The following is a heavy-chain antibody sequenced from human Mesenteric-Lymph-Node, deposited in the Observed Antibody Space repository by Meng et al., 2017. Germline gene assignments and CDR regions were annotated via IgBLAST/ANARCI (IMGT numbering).Heavy chain of an antibody. CDR2: INSDGSIT. J-gene: IGHJ4*02. CDR3: ASQTNTGH. D-gene: IGHD4-17*01. Sequence: GGSLRLSCAASGFTFSRYWMHWVRQAPGKGLVWVSAINSDGSITTYADSVKGRFTISRDNAKNTLYLQMDSLRGEDTAVYYCASQTNTGHWGQGALVTVSS. V-gene: IGHV3-74*03. CDR1: GFTFSRYW.